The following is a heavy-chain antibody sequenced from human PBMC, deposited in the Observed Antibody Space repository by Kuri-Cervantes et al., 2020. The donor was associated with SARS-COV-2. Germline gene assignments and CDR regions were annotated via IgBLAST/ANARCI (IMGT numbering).Heavy chain of an antibody. CDR2: IYYSGST. CDR1: GCSFRSSSYY. J-gene: IGHJ4*01. CDR3: AGVLPWTIFGEYEETFDY. D-gene: IGHD3-3*01. Sequence: SETLSLTVPVSGCSFRSSSYYWGWIRQPPGKGLEWIGRIYYSGSTDYNPSLKSRVTISVDTSTMKFSLKLSSVPAADTSVYYCAGVLPWTIFGEYEETFDYWGKGTLVTVSS. V-gene: IGHV4-39*01.